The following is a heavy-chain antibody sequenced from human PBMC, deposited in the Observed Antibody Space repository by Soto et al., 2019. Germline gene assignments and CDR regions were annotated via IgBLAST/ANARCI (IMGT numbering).Heavy chain of an antibody. D-gene: IGHD1-1*01. Sequence: EVQLVESGGGLVQPGGSLRLSCAASGFTFSSYSMNWVRQAPGKGLEWVSYISSSSSTIYYADSVKGRFSISRDNAKNSRTLQMNSMRDEDTAVYYCARADDLVVQRLRIGWFDPWGQGTLVTVSS. CDR3: ARADDLVVQRLRIGWFDP. CDR2: ISSSSSTI. CDR1: GFTFSSYS. V-gene: IGHV3-48*02. J-gene: IGHJ5*02.